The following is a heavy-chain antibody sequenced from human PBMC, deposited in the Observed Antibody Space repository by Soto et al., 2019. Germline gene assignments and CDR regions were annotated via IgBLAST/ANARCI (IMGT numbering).Heavy chain of an antibody. V-gene: IGHV3-21*06. J-gene: IGHJ4*02. Sequence: TGGSRRLSCAASGFTFSTYNMNWVRQAPGKGLEWVSSITSSSSYIFYADSVKGRFTISRDNAKDSLYLQMNSLRAEDTAIYYCARYSGTYRDYWGQGTLVTVSS. CDR2: ITSSSSYI. CDR1: GFTFSTYN. D-gene: IGHD1-26*01. CDR3: ARYSGTYRDY.